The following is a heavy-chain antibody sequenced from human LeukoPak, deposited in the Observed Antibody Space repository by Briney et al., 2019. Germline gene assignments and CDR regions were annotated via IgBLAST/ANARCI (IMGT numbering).Heavy chain of an antibody. V-gene: IGHV3-21*01. Sequence: GGSLRLSCAASGFTFRSYSMNWVRQAPGKGLEWVSSISSSSSYIYYADSVKGRFTISRDNAKNSLYLQMNSLRAEDTAVHYCARDPSSGSYAYIWFDPWGQGTLVTVSS. D-gene: IGHD1-26*01. CDR1: GFTFRSYS. CDR2: ISSSSSYI. CDR3: ARDPSSGSYAYIWFDP. J-gene: IGHJ5*02.